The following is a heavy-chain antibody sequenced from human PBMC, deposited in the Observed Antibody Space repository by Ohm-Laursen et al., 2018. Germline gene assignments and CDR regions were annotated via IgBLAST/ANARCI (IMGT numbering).Heavy chain of an antibody. V-gene: IGHV4-39*01. CDR3: AKYNSGSKLAYYFDY. CDR2: LYYSGTT. J-gene: IGHJ4*02. D-gene: IGHD6-19*01. Sequence: SDTLSLTCIVSGGSIITTINYWGWVRQPPGEGLEWIGSLYYSGTTYYNPSLNSRVTMPVDTSKNQFSLERSSVTAADTAVYYCAKYNSGSKLAYYFDYWGQGTLVTVSS. CDR1: GGSIITTINY.